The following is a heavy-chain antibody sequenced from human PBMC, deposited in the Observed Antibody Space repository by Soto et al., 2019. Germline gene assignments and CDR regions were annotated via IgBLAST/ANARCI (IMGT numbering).Heavy chain of an antibody. CDR3: ARGSSEYYYYYYYMDV. CDR1: GYSFTSYW. CDR2: IYPGDSDT. D-gene: IGHD6-6*01. J-gene: IGHJ6*03. V-gene: IGHV5-51*01. Sequence: PGESLKISCKGSGYSFTSYWIGWVRQMPGKGLEWMGIIYPGDSDTRYSPSFQGQVTISADKFISTAYLQWSSLKASDTAMYYCARGSSEYYYYYYYMDVWGKGTTVTVSS.